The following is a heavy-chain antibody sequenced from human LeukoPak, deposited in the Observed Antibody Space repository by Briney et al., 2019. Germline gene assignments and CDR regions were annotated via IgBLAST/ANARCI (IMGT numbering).Heavy chain of an antibody. V-gene: IGHV3-74*01. J-gene: IGHJ4*02. Sequence: GGSLRLSCAASGVPFTSYWMHWVRQAPGKGLVWVSRISSDGTDTTYAASVKGRFTISRDNAKNTLYLQMNSLRVEDTAVYYCAITGGPTVTAFDLWGQGILVTVSS. CDR2: ISSDGTDT. CDR1: GVPFTSYW. CDR3: AITGGPTVTAFDL. D-gene: IGHD4-17*01.